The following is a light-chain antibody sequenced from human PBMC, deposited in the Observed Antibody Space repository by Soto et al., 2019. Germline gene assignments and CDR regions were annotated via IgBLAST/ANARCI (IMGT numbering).Light chain of an antibody. CDR1: QSVSSY. CDR2: GAS. J-gene: IGKJ1*01. V-gene: IGKV3-11*01. CDR3: QQRSSWPRT. Sequence: EIVLTQSPATLSFSPGERATLSCRASQSVSSYLAWYQQKPGQAPRLLIYGASSRASGVPDRFSGSGSGTDFTLTINTLEPEDFAVYYCQQRSSWPRTFGQGTKVDIK.